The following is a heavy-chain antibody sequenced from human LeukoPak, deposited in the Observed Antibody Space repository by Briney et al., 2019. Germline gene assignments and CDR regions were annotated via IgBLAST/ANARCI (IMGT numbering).Heavy chain of an antibody. CDR2: ISSSGGSI. D-gene: IGHD6-13*01. Sequence: PGGSLRLFCSASGFTFSSYVMHWVRQAPGKGLEYVSAISSSGGSIYYADSVKGRFTISRDNSKNTLYLQMSSLRAEDTAVYYCVKGDIAAAGTQGCDYWGQGTLVTVSS. CDR1: GFTFSSYV. V-gene: IGHV3-64D*06. J-gene: IGHJ4*02. CDR3: VKGDIAAAGTQGCDY.